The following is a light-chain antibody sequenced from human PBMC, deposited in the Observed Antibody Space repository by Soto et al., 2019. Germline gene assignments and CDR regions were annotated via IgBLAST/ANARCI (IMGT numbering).Light chain of an antibody. J-gene: IGKJ2*01. V-gene: IGKV3-11*01. CDR2: DAS. CDR3: QQRSTWRFMYT. Sequence: EIVLTQSPATLSLSPGERATLACRASQSVSSDLAWYQQKPGQAPRLLIYDASNRATGIPARFSGSGSGTDFTLTISSLEPEDVAVYSCQQRSTWRFMYTFGQGTKLEIK. CDR1: QSVSSD.